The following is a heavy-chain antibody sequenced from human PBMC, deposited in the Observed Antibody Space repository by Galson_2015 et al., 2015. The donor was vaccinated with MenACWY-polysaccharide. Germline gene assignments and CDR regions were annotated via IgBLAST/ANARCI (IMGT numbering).Heavy chain of an antibody. CDR2: IQYDGSKI. CDR3: AREGSRIVFHAFDA. Sequence: SLRLSCAASGSRFSNSGMHWVRQAPGKGLEWVAGIQYDGSKIVYADSVKGRFTISRDNSKNTVFLEMNTLGAEDTAVYYCAREGSRIVFHAFDAWGQGTMVTVSS. CDR1: GSRFSNSG. D-gene: IGHD2-15*01. V-gene: IGHV3-33*01. J-gene: IGHJ3*01.